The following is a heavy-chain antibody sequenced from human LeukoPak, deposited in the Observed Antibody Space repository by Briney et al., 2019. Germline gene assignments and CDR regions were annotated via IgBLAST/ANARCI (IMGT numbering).Heavy chain of an antibody. D-gene: IGHD2/OR15-2a*01. CDR1: GGSISSYY. V-gene: IGHV4-59*08. CDR3: AGHHPRNTVDF. J-gene: IGHJ4*02. Sequence: PSETLSLTCTVSGGSISSYYWSWIRQPPGKGLEWIAYISDIGSINYNPSLKSRVTISLDASKNQFSLKLSSVTAADTAVYYCAGHHPRNTVDFWGQGTLVTVSS. CDR2: ISDIGSI.